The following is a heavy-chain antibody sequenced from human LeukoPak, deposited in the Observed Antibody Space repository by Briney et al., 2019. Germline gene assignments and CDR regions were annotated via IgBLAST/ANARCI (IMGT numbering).Heavy chain of an antibody. Sequence: KPSETLSLTCAVYGGSFSGYYWSWIRQPPGKGLEWIGEINHSGSTNYNPSLKSRVTISVDTSKNHFSLKLSSVTAADTAVYYCARQVEVPNYYYYMDVWDKGTTVTVSS. CDR2: INHSGST. D-gene: IGHD2-15*01. CDR1: GGSFSGYY. V-gene: IGHV4-34*01. CDR3: ARQVEVPNYYYYMDV. J-gene: IGHJ6*03.